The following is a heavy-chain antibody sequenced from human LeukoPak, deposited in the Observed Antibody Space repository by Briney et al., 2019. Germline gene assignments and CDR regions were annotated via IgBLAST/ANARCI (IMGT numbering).Heavy chain of an antibody. CDR2: INPNTGDT. CDR3: ASSGGNSVHYFDY. CDR1: GYTFTGYY. Sequence: ASVKVSCKPSGYTFTGYYMHSVRQSPGQGLEGMGRINPNTGDTNFAQTFQGRVNMTRDTSSTTACMELSRLRSDDRAVYYCASSGGNSVHYFDYWGQGTLVTVSS. J-gene: IGHJ4*02. V-gene: IGHV1-2*02. D-gene: IGHD4-23*01.